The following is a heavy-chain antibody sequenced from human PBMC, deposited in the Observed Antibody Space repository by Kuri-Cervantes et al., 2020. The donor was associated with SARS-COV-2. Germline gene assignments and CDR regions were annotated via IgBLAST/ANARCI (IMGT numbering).Heavy chain of an antibody. CDR3: ARDHHPNIGPTIHDH. Sequence: SVKVSCKASGGTFSSYAISWVRQAPGQGLEWTGGIIPIFGTANYAQKFQGRVTITADESTSTAYMELRSLRSDDTAVYFCARDHHPNIGPTIHDHWGQGTLVTVSS. V-gene: IGHV1-69*13. J-gene: IGHJ5*02. CDR1: GGTFSSYA. D-gene: IGHD2-2*01. CDR2: IIPIFGTA.